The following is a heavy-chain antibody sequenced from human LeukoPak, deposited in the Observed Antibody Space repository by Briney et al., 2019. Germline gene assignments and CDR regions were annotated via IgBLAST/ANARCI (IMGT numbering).Heavy chain of an antibody. CDR1: GGSISRYY. CDR3: ARHERHRTGGNCYTNAFDV. D-gene: IGHD2-15*01. Sequence: SETLSLTCSVSGGSISRYYWSWIRRPPGKGLEWIGYIFHSGSTKYNPSLKSRVTISLDTSNKQFSLKLTSVTATDTAVYFCARHERHRTGGNCYTNAFDVWGQGTMVSVSS. CDR2: IFHSGST. V-gene: IGHV4-59*08. J-gene: IGHJ3*01.